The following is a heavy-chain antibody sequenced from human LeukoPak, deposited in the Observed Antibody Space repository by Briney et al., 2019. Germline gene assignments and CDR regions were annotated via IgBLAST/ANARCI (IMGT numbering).Heavy chain of an antibody. V-gene: IGHV1-46*01. CDR1: GYTFTDYY. J-gene: IGHJ3*02. CDR2: INPSGGST. CDR3: ARDSLRTHYYGSGIPWSLDAFDI. D-gene: IGHD3-10*01. Sequence: ASVKVPCKASGYTFTDYYMHWVRQAPGQGLEWMGIINPSGGSTSYAQKFQGRVTMTRDTSTSTVYMELSSLRSEDTAVYYCARDSLRTHYYGSGIPWSLDAFDIWGQGTMVTVSS.